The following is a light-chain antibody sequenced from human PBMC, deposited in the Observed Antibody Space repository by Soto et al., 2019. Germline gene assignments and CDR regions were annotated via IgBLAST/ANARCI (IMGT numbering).Light chain of an antibody. CDR2: SNN. CDR1: YSNIGSNT. J-gene: IGLJ2*01. Sequence: QAVVTQPPSVSATPGQRVTISCSGTYSNIGSNTVAWYQRLPGTAPKLLIYSNNERPSGVPDRFSGSKSGSSASPAISGVQSEHEADYYCAAWDDSVNNPRMLFGGGTKVTVL. CDR3: AAWDDSVNNPRML. V-gene: IGLV1-44*01.